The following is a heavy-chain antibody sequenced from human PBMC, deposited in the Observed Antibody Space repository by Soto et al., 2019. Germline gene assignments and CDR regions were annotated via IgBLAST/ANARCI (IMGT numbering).Heavy chain of an antibody. D-gene: IGHD3-22*01. V-gene: IGHV3-48*02. CDR2: ISSSGDAM. CDR1: GFSLSSYS. J-gene: IGHJ2*01. Sequence: EVQLVESGGGLVRPGGSLRLSCAVSGFSLSSYSFKWVRQAPGKGLEWVSYISSSGDAMYFADSVKGRFTISRDNAKNSLYLQMNSLRDEDTAVYYCARGSPRYYDSSGYSLWYFDLWGRGTLVTVS. CDR3: ARGSPRYYDSSGYSLWYFDL.